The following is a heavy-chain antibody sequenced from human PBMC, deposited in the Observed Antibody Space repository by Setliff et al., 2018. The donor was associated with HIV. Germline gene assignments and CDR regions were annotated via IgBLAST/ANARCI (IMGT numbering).Heavy chain of an antibody. J-gene: IGHJ6*02. D-gene: IGHD2-2*01. CDR2: ISSTSTTI. CDR3: AREDQLLSGHYYSNGMDV. V-gene: IGHV3-48*01. Sequence: GGSLRLSCAASGFTFSTYSMNWVRQAPGKGLEWVSYISSTSTTIYYADSVKGRFTISRDNSKNSLYLQMNSLRAEETAVYYCAREDQLLSGHYYSNGMDVWGQGTTVTVSS. CDR1: GFTFSTYS.